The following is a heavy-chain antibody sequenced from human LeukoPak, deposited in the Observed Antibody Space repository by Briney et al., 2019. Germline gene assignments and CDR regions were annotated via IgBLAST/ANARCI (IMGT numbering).Heavy chain of an antibody. V-gene: IGHV1-2*06. J-gene: IGHJ4*02. Sequence: ASVKVSCKASGYTFTGYYMHWVRQAPRQGLEWMGRLNPTSVDTNHAQKFQGRVTKTRDTFISTAYMAVSRLRSDDTAVYYCARESGTAQTYTYYFDYWGQGTLVTVSS. CDR1: GYTFTGYY. CDR3: ARESGTAQTYTYYFDY. D-gene: IGHD3-16*01. CDR2: LNPTSVDT.